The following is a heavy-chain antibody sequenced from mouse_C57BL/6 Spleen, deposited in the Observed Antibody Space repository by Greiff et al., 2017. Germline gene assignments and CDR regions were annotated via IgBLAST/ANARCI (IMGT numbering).Heavy chain of an antibody. J-gene: IGHJ1*03. CDR2: INPSNGGT. CDR3: ARGGYGNYWYFDV. D-gene: IGHD2-10*02. V-gene: IGHV1-53*01. CDR1: GYTFTSYW. Sequence: VQLVESGTELVKPGASVKLSCTASGYTFTSYWMHWVKQRPGQGLEWIGNINPSNGGTNYNEKFKSKATMTVEKSSSTAYMQRSSLPSEDSAVYYCARGGYGNYWYFDVWGTGTTVTVSS.